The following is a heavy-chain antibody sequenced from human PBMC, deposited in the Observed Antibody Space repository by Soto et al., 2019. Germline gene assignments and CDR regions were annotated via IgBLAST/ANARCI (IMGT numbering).Heavy chain of an antibody. D-gene: IGHD3-9*01. CDR1: GFTFSSYA. J-gene: IGHJ6*03. V-gene: IGHV3-23*01. CDR3: AKTDFHYDILTGYRNYYYYYMDV. Sequence: GGSLRLSCAASGFTFSSYAMSWVRQAPGKGLEWVSAISGSGGSTYYADSVKGRFTISRDNSKNTLYLQMKSLRAEDTAVYYCAKTDFHYDILTGYRNYYYYYMDVWGKGTTVTVSS. CDR2: ISGSGGST.